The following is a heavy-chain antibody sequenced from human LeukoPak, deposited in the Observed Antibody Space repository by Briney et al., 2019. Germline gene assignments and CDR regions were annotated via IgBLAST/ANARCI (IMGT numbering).Heavy chain of an antibody. Sequence: GASVTVSCKASGYTFTGYYMHWVRQAPGQGLEWMGRINPNSGGTNYAQKFQGRVTMTRDTSISTAYMELSRLRSDDTAVYYCARYYYDSSGYFDYWGQGTLVTVSS. V-gene: IGHV1-2*06. J-gene: IGHJ4*02. D-gene: IGHD3-22*01. CDR2: INPNSGGT. CDR3: ARYYYDSSGYFDY. CDR1: GYTFTGYY.